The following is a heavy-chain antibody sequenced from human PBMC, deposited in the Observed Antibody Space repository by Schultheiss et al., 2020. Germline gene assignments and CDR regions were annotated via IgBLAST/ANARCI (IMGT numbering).Heavy chain of an antibody. CDR3: ARGREMKATGGDYHGLDV. CDR1: GFTFSSYW. Sequence: GGSLRLSCAASGFTFSSYWMSWVRQAPGKGLEWVANIKHDGSGKDYVDSVKGRFTISRDYAKNSLYLQMNSLRAEDTAVYFCARGREMKATGGDYHGLDVWGRGTTVTVSS. J-gene: IGHJ6*02. V-gene: IGHV3-7*01. D-gene: IGHD2-8*02. CDR2: IKHDGSGK.